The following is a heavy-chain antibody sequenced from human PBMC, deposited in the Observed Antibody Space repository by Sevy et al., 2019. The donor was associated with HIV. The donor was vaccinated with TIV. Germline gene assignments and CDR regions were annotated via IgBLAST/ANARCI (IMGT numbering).Heavy chain of an antibody. J-gene: IGHJ4*02. CDR1: GFTFSSYS. CDR2: ISSSGSYI. D-gene: IGHD3-3*01. V-gene: IGHV3-21*01. Sequence: GGSLRLSCAAFGFTFSSYSMTWVRQAPGKGLEWVSSISSSGSYIYYADSLKGRFTISRDNAKNSLYLQMNSLRAEDTAVYYCATSTLYYDFWSGYSQPAFDYWGQRTLVTVSS. CDR3: ATSTLYYDFWSGYSQPAFDY.